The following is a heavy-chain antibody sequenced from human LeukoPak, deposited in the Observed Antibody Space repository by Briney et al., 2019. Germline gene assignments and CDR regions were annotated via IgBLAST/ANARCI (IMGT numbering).Heavy chain of an antibody. J-gene: IGHJ4*02. CDR2: ISAYNGNT. V-gene: IGHV1-18*01. Sequence: GASVTVSCKASVYTFTIYGISWVRQAPGQGVEGMGWISAYNGNTNYAQKLQGRVTMTTDTSTSTAYMELRSLRSDDTAVYYCARGLLTYYDFWSGYSNLDYWGQGTLVTVSS. CDR3: ARGLLTYYDFWSGYSNLDY. CDR1: VYTFTIYG. D-gene: IGHD3-3*01.